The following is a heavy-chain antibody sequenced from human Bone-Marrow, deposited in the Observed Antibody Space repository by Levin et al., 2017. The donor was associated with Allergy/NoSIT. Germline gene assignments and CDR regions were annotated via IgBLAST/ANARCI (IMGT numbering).Heavy chain of an antibody. V-gene: IGHV5-51*01. CDR2: IYPGDSDT. CDR1: GYSFTSYW. J-gene: IGHJ2*01. Sequence: GESLKISCKGSGYSFTSYWIGWVRQMPGKGLEWMGIIYPGDSDTRYSPSFQGQVTISADKSISTAYLQWSSLKASDTAMYYCARAQWLVNWYFDLWGRGTLVTVSS. D-gene: IGHD6-19*01. CDR3: ARAQWLVNWYFDL.